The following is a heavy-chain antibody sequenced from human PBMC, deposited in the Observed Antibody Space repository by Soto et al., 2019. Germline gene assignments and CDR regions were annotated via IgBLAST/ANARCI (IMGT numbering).Heavy chain of an antibody. CDR1: GDSISSNSYF. CDR2: IYYSGST. D-gene: IGHD6-19*01. Sequence: SETLSLTCIVSGDSISSNSYFWGWIRQPPGKGLEWIGSIYYSGSTHYNPSLRSRLTMSEDTSKNQFSVSLNSVTAADTAVYYCARQRYSSVRAPFDFWGQGTLVTVSA. CDR3: ARQRYSSVRAPFDF. J-gene: IGHJ4*02. V-gene: IGHV4-39*01.